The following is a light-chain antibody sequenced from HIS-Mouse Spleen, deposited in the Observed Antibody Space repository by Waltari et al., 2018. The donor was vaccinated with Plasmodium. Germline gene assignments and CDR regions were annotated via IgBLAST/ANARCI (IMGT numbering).Light chain of an antibody. CDR3: QPYNNPRTP. J-gene: IGKJ2*01. CDR1: QSVSSN. CDR2: GAS. Sequence: EIVMTQSPATLSVSPGERATISCRASQSVSSNLAWYQQKPGQAPRLLIYGASTRATGIPARFSGSGSGTEFTLTISSLQSEDFAVYYCQPYNNPRTPFGQGTKLEIK. V-gene: IGKV3-15*01.